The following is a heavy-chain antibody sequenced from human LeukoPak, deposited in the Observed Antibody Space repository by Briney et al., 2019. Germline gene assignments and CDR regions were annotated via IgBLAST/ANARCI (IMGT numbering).Heavy chain of an antibody. D-gene: IGHD1-1*01. CDR1: GDSISNHIYY. CDR2: VYYTGSS. J-gene: IGHJ3*02. Sequence: SETLSLTCAVSGDSISNHIYYWNWIRQTPGKGLEWIGAVYYTGSSYYNPSLKSRVTISVDTSDNHFSMHLTSMNAADTAIYYCARLRALAGHRGAFDIWGQGSMVTVSS. V-gene: IGHV4-39*02. CDR3: ARLRALAGHRGAFDI.